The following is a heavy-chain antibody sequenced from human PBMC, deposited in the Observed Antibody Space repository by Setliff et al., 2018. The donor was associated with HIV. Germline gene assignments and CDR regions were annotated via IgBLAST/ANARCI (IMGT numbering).Heavy chain of an antibody. CDR1: GYNFTGYY. CDR3: VRNSFPIGITGTGPLFDY. V-gene: IGHV1-2*02. CDR2: INPNSGDT. Sequence: ASVKVSCKASGYNFTGYYIHWVRQAPGQGLEWMGWINPNSGDTNYAQRFRGRVTMTRDTSISTAYMELSRLRSDDTAIYYCVRNSFPIGITGTGPLFDYWGQGTLVTVSS. D-gene: IGHD1-1*01. J-gene: IGHJ4*02.